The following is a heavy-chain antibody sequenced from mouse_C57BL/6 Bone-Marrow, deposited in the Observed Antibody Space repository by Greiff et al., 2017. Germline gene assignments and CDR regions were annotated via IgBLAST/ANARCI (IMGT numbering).Heavy chain of an antibody. D-gene: IGHD1-1*01. CDR3: ARYNYGSPLGY. CDR1: GFTFTDYY. V-gene: IGHV7-3*01. CDR2: IRNKANGYTT. J-gene: IGHJ2*01. Sequence: VQLKESGGGLVQPGGSLSLSCAASGFTFTDYYMSWVRQPPGKALEWLGFIRNKANGYTTEYSASVKGRFTISRDNSQSILDLQMNALRAEDSATYYCARYNYGSPLGYWGQGTTLTVSS.